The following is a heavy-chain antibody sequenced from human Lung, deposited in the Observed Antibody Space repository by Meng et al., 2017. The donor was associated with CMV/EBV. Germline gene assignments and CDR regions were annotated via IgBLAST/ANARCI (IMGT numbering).Heavy chain of an antibody. D-gene: IGHD6-6*01. Sequence: GGSLRLXCAASGFTFSSYSMNWVRQAPGKGLEWVSSISSSSSYIYYADSVKGRFTISRDNAKNSLYLQMNSLRAEDTAVYYCARDSSSSYYYYYYYGMDVWGQGTXVTVSS. CDR3: ARDSSSSYYYYYYYGMDV. CDR1: GFTFSSYS. CDR2: ISSSSSYI. V-gene: IGHV3-21*01. J-gene: IGHJ6*02.